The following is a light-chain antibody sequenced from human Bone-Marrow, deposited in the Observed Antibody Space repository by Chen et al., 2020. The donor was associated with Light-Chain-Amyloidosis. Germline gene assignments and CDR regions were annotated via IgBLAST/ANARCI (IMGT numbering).Light chain of an antibody. Sequence: SYVLTQPSSIPVAPGPPAKIACGGNNIGSTSVHWYQQTPGQAPLLVVYDDSVRSSGIPGRLSGSNSGNTATLTISRVEAGDEADYYCQVWDRSSDRPVFGGGTKLTVL. CDR2: DDS. CDR1: NIGSTS. CDR3: QVWDRSSDRPV. V-gene: IGLV3-21*02. J-gene: IGLJ3*02.